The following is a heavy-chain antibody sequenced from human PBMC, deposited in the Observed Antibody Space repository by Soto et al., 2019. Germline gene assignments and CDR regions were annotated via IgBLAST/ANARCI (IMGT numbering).Heavy chain of an antibody. CDR2: INAGNGNT. V-gene: IGHV1-3*01. J-gene: IGHJ4*02. CDR3: ARDFSWFGELIASDY. Sequence: QVQLVQSGAEVKKPGASVKVSCKASGYTFTSYAMHWVRQAPGQRLERMGWINAGNGNTKYSQKFQGRVTITRDTSASTAYMELSSVRSEDTAVYYCARDFSWFGELIASDYWGQGTLVTVSS. D-gene: IGHD3-10*01. CDR1: GYTFTSYA.